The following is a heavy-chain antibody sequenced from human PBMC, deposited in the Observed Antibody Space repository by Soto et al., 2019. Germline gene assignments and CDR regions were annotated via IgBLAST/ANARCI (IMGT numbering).Heavy chain of an antibody. CDR3: AIGYRENYFYAMDV. CDR1: GGSFSKYG. D-gene: IGHD1-26*01. J-gene: IGHJ6*02. CDR2: IIPMFGIG. Sequence: QVQLVQSGAEVKMPGSSGRVSCKASGGSFSKYGISWVRQAPGQGLEWMGGIIPMFGIGNYAEKFLGRVKITADESTSTSHMELSSLRSEDTAVYFCAIGYRENYFYAMDVWGQWTTVTVSS. V-gene: IGHV1-69*01.